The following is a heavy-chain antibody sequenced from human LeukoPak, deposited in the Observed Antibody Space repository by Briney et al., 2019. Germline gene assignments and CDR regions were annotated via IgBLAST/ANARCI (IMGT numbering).Heavy chain of an antibody. Sequence: GGSLRLSCAASGFSFNEYSMYWVRQVPGKGLECVSVITWDGGRTYYADSVKGRFIISRDNSKNSLYLQMNSLRSEDTALYYCAKGHSSSWAYLDHWGQGTLVTVSS. CDR2: ITWDGGRT. J-gene: IGHJ4*02. CDR1: GFSFNEYS. V-gene: IGHV3-43*01. D-gene: IGHD6-13*01. CDR3: AKGHSSSWAYLDH.